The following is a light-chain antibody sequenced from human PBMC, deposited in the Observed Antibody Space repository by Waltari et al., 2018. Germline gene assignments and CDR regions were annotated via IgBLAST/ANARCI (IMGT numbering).Light chain of an antibody. CDR1: SPNIGSNT. V-gene: IGLV1-44*01. CDR2: SNK. CDR3: AAWDDSLNGHV. J-gene: IGLJ2*01. Sequence: QSVLTQPPSASGTPGQRVTIPCSGSSPNIGSNTLNWYQHLPGTAPKPLIYSNKQRPSGVPARFSGSKSGTSASLAISGLQSEDEADYYCAAWDDSLNGHVFGGGAKLTVL.